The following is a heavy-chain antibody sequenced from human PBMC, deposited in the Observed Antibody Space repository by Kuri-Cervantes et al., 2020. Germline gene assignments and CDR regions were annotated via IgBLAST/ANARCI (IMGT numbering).Heavy chain of an antibody. CDR1: GFTFDDYT. CDR2: ISWDGGST. CDR3: ARPQRYHVGATSPIYFDY. V-gene: IGHV3-43*01. D-gene: IGHD1-26*01. Sequence: GESLKISCAASGFTFDDYTMHWVRQAPGKGLEWVSLISWDGGSTYYADSVKDRFTISRDNSKNSLYLQMNSLRDEDTAVYYCARPQRYHVGATSPIYFDYWGQGTLVTVSS. J-gene: IGHJ4*02.